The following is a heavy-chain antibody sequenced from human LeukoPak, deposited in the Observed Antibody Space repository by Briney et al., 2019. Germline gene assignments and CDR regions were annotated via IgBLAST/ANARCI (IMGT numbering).Heavy chain of an antibody. D-gene: IGHD5-18*01. CDR2: IYYSGST. CDR3: ARGATGYSYGPPFDY. V-gene: IGHV4-39*01. CDR1: GGSISSSSYY. J-gene: IGHJ4*02. Sequence: SETLSLTCTVSGGSISSSSYYWGWIRQPPGKGLEWIGSIYYSGSTYYNPSLKSRVTISVDTSKNQFSLKLSSVTAADTAVYYCARGATGYSYGPPFDYWGQGTLVTVSS.